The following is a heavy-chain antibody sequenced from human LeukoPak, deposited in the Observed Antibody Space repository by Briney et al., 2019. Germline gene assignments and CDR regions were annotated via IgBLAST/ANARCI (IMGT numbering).Heavy chain of an antibody. CDR3: ASKLTTGY. J-gene: IGHJ4*02. Sequence: PGGSLRLSCAASGFTFSSYAMSWVRQAPGKGLEWVSVIYSGGTTNYADSVKGRFLVYRDNSKNTLYLQMNSLRAEDTAVYYCASKLTTGYWGQGTLVTVSS. CDR2: IYSGGTT. D-gene: IGHD4-17*01. CDR1: GFTFSSYA. V-gene: IGHV3-66*01.